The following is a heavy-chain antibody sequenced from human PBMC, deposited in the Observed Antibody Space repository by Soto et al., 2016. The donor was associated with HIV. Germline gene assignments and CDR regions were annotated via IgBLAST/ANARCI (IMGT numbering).Heavy chain of an antibody. CDR2: ISSSSSYI. CDR1: GFTFSSYS. Sequence: EVQLVESGGGLVKPGGSLRLSCAASGFTFSSYSMNWVRQAPGKGLEWVSSISSSSSYIYYADSVKGRFTISRDNAKNSLYLQMNSLRAEDTAVYYCARVHPDGYCGGDCYPGYFDLWGRGTLVTVSS. V-gene: IGHV3-21*01. D-gene: IGHD2-21*02. J-gene: IGHJ2*01. CDR3: ARVHPDGYCGGDCYPGYFDL.